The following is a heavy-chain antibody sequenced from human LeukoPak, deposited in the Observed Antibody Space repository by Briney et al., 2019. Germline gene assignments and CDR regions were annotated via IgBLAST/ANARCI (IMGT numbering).Heavy chain of an antibody. CDR3: ARGHTIGVARGVMFDP. V-gene: IGHV1-46*01. Sequence: ASVKVSCKASGYTLTNYYMHWVRQAPGQGLEWMGLINTSGGSTAYAQKFQGRVSMTRDTSTGTVFMELTNLRSDDTAVYSCARGHTIGVARGVMFDPWGQGTLVTVSS. J-gene: IGHJ5*02. CDR2: INTSGGST. D-gene: IGHD3-10*01. CDR1: GYTLTNYY.